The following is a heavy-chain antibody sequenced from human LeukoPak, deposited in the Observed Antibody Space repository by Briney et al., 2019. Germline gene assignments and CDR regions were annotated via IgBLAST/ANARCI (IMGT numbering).Heavy chain of an antibody. Sequence: PSETLSLTCTVSGGSISNSSYYWGWIRQPPGKGLEWIGSIYYSGSTYYNPSLKSRVTISVDTSKNQFSLKLSSVTAADTAVYYCARLDYGDYDVWFDPWGQGTLVTVSS. CDR2: IYYSGST. J-gene: IGHJ5*02. CDR3: ARLDYGDYDVWFDP. V-gene: IGHV4-39*01. D-gene: IGHD4-17*01. CDR1: GGSISNSSYY.